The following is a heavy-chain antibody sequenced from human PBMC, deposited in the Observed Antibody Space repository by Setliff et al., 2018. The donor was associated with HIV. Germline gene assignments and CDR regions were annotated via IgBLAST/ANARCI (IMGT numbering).Heavy chain of an antibody. V-gene: IGHV1-69*05. CDR3: ARFGGPDFGGARSHRYYYHYMDV. J-gene: IGHJ6*03. Sequence: SVKVSCKASGGTFSSYAISWVRQAPGQGLEWMGGIIPIFGTANYAQKFQGRVTITTDESTSTAYMELSSLRSEDTAVYYCARFGGPDFGGARSHRYYYHYMDVWGKGTTVTVS. CDR2: IIPIFGTA. CDR1: GGTFSSYA. D-gene: IGHD3-3*01.